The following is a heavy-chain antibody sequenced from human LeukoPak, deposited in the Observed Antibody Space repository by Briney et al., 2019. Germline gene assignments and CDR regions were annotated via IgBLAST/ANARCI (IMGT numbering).Heavy chain of an antibody. D-gene: IGHD5/OR15-5a*01. CDR3: ARDSDSVHSPFNY. CDR2: IYYSGST. CDR1: GVSISSYY. V-gene: IGHV4-59*01. Sequence: SETLSLTCTVSGVSISSYYWSWIRQPPGKGLGWIGYIYYSGSTNYNPSLQSRVTISVDTSKNQFSLKLSSVTAADTAVYYCARDSDSVHSPFNYWGQGTLVTVSS. J-gene: IGHJ4*02.